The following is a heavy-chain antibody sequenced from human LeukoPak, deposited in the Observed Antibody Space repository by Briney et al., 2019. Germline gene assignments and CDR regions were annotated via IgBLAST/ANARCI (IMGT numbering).Heavy chain of an antibody. CDR1: GVIVSRNF. D-gene: IGHD6-13*01. CDR3: ANRIGRAAAPFDY. CDR2: MYAGGTT. V-gene: IGHV3-53*01. J-gene: IGHJ4*02. Sequence: GGSVRLSCAASGVIVSRNFMSWVRQAPGKGLQWVAIMYAGGTTDYSDSVRGRFHISRDSSNNTLSLQINSLRAEDTAVYYCANRIGRAAAPFDYWGQGTLVTVSS.